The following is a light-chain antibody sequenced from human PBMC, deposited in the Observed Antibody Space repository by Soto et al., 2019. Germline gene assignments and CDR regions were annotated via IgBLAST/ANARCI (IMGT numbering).Light chain of an antibody. V-gene: IGLV2-8*01. Sequence: QSALTQPPSASGSPGQSITFSCTGTSSDVGAYNYVSWYQQHPGKAPKLLIYEVTKRPSGVPDRFSGSKSGNTASLTVSGLQAEDEADYYCNSYAGSNNVIFGGGTQLTVL. CDR2: EVT. CDR3: NSYAGSNNVI. CDR1: SSDVGAYNY. J-gene: IGLJ2*01.